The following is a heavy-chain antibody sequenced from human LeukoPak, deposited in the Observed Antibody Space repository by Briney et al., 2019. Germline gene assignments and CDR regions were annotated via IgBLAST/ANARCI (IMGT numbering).Heavy chain of an antibody. CDR1: GYTFTSYA. V-gene: IGHV1-3*01. Sequence: GASVKVSCKASGYTFTSYAMHWVRQAPGQRLEWMGWINAGNGNTKYSQKFQGRVTITRDTSASTAYMELSSLRSEDTAVYYCARGWAAARRTDLDYWGQGTLVTVSS. CDR3: ARGWAAARRTDLDY. CDR2: INAGNGNT. J-gene: IGHJ4*02. D-gene: IGHD6-13*01.